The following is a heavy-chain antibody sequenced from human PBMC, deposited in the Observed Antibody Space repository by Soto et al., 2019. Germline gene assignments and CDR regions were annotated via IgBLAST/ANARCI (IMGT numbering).Heavy chain of an antibody. D-gene: IGHD1-26*01. CDR2: IFPNGSDK. CDR1: GFNFNTYF. Sequence: QVQLVQSGGGVVQPGRSLRLSCAASGFNFNTYFMHWVRQAPGKGLEWVAMIFPNGSDKEYADSVKGRFTISRDNSNKRMYLQMDSLRPEYTAVYYCSGDEEHGSNCELAYWGHGSLVPVSS. J-gene: IGHJ4*01. CDR3: SGDEEHGSNCELAY. V-gene: IGHV3-30*13.